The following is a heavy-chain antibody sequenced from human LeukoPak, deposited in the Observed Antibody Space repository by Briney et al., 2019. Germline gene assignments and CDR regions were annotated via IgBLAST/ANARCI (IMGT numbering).Heavy chain of an antibody. CDR3: ARELWFGELLSGRGHWFDP. J-gene: IGHJ5*02. V-gene: IGHV3-11*04. D-gene: IGHD3-10*01. Sequence: PGGSLRLSCAASGFSFSDYYMSWIRQAPGKGLEWVSYISSSGNAIYYADSVKGRFTISRDNAKNSLYLQMNSLRAEDTAVYYCARELWFGELLSGRGHWFDPWGQGTLVTVSS. CDR1: GFSFSDYY. CDR2: ISSSGNAI.